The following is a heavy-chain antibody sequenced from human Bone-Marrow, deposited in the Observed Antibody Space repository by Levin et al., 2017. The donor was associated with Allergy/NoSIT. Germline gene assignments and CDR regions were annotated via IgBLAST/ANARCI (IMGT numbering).Heavy chain of an antibody. Sequence: RPGGSLRLSCTASGFSFNKYSLNWVRQAPGKGLEWVAYISSTSNTIYYADSVKGRFTISRDNANNSLYLQMSSLRVEDTAVYFCACYMATLEPWGQGTLVSVSS. CDR1: GFSFNKYS. D-gene: IGHD5-24*01. CDR2: ISSTSNTI. CDR3: ACYMATLEP. J-gene: IGHJ4*02. V-gene: IGHV3-48*04.